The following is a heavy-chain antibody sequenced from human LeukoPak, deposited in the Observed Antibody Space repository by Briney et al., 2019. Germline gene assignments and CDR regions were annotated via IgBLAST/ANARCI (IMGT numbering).Heavy chain of an antibody. Sequence: GGSLRLSCAASGFTFSSYEMNWVRQAPGKGLEWVSYISSSGSTIYHADSVKLRFTISRDNAKNSLYLQMNSLRAEDTAVYYCARSPYSSSWYIDYWGQGTLVTVSS. V-gene: IGHV3-48*03. CDR2: ISSSGSTI. J-gene: IGHJ4*02. D-gene: IGHD6-13*01. CDR3: ARSPYSSSWYIDY. CDR1: GFTFSSYE.